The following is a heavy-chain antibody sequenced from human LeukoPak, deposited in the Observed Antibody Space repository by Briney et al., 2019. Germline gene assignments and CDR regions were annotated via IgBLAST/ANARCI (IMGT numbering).Heavy chain of an antibody. CDR2: TYYRSKWYN. Sequence: QTLSLTCAISGDSVSSNSAAWNWIRQSPSRGLEWLGRTYYRSKWYNDYAVSVKSRITINPDTSKNQFSLQLNSVTPEDTAVYYCARGAYYDFWSGYYHLDYWGQGTLVTVSS. V-gene: IGHV6-1*01. CDR1: GDSVSSNSAA. J-gene: IGHJ4*02. CDR3: ARGAYYDFWSGYYHLDY. D-gene: IGHD3-3*01.